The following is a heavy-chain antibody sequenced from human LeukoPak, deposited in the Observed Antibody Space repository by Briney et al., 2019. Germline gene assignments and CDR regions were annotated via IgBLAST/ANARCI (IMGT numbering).Heavy chain of an antibody. CDR1: GYSINSGYY. V-gene: IGHV4-38-2*01. CDR3: ARKRPTIFGVVTWFDP. J-gene: IGHJ5*02. Sequence: PSETLSLTCAVSGYSINSGYYWGWIRQPPGKGLECIGSIHHSGSTYYNPSLKSRVTISVDTSKNQFSLKLSSVTAADTAVYYCARKRPTIFGVVTWFDPWGQGTLVTVSS. D-gene: IGHD3-3*01. CDR2: IHHSGST.